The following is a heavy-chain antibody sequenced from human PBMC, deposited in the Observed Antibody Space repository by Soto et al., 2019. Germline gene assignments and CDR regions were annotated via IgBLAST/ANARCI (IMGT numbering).Heavy chain of an antibody. J-gene: IGHJ5*02. CDR2: ISSSSSFF. Sequence: EVQLVESGGGLVKPGGSLRLSCAASGFIFSKCDMNWVRQAPGQGPEWVASISSSSSFFYYADSVKGRFTISRDNAKNLMYLQMDSLRVEDTAVYYCARDREYGLHWLDPWGQGTQVTVSS. V-gene: IGHV3-21*01. CDR1: GFIFSKCD. CDR3: ARDREYGLHWLDP. D-gene: IGHD3-10*01.